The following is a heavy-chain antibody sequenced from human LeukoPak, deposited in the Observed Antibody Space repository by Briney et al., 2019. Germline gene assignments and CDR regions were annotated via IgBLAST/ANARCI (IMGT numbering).Heavy chain of an antibody. CDR1: GGSISSHY. V-gene: IGHV4-59*11. Sequence: SETLSLTCTVSGGSISSHYWSWIRQPPGKGLEWIGYIYYSGSTNYNPSLKSRVTISVDTSKNQFSLKLSSVTAADTAVYYCARQGKLRFLEWLENYYYYYMDAWGKGTTVTVSS. J-gene: IGHJ6*03. CDR3: ARQGKLRFLEWLENYYYYYMDA. CDR2: IYYSGST. D-gene: IGHD3-3*01.